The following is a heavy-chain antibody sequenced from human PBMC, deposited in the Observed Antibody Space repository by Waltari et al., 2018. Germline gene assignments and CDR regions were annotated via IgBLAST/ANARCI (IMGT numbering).Heavy chain of an antibody. J-gene: IGHJ4*02. V-gene: IGHV4-38-2*01. CDR3: ARNGGSCSGGSCIWGYFDY. CDR1: GYSISSGYY. CDR2: IYHSGST. Sequence: QVQLQESGPGLVKPSETLSLTCAVSGYSISSGYYWGWIRQPPGKGLEWIGSIYHSGSTYYNPSLKSRVTISVDTSKNQFSLKLSSVTAADTAVYYCARNGGSCSGGSCIWGYFDYCGQGALVTVSS. D-gene: IGHD2-15*01.